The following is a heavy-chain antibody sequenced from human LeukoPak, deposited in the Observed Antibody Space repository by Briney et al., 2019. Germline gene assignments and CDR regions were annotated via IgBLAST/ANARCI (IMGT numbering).Heavy chain of an antibody. CDR2: INHSGST. Sequence: SETLSLTCAVYGGSFSGCYWSWIRQPPGKGLEWIGEINHSGSTNYNPSLKSRVTISVDTSKNQFSLKLSSVTAADTAVYYCAREGSIPAVRWKKPFDYWGQGTLVTVSS. CDR1: GGSFSGCY. J-gene: IGHJ4*02. V-gene: IGHV4-34*01. D-gene: IGHD5-24*01. CDR3: AREGSIPAVRWKKPFDY.